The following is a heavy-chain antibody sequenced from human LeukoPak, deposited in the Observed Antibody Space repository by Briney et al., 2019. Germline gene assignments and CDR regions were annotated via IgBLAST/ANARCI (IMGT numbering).Heavy chain of an antibody. Sequence: ASVKVSCKASGDTFSNFAISWVRQAPGQGLEWMGWISAYNGNTNYAQKLQGRVTMTTDTSTSTAYMELRSLRSDDTAVYYCARGRMANYWGQGTLVTVSS. J-gene: IGHJ4*02. V-gene: IGHV1-18*01. D-gene: IGHD5-24*01. CDR2: ISAYNGNT. CDR3: ARGRMANY. CDR1: GDTFSNFA.